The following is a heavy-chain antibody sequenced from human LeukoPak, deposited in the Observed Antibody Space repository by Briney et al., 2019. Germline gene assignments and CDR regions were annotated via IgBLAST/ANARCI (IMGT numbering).Heavy chain of an antibody. J-gene: IGHJ4*02. Sequence: SETLSLTCTVSGGSISSTSYYWGWIRQPPGKGLEWIGSIYYSGRTYYNPSLKSRVAVSVDTSKNRISLKLISVTAADTAVYYCARLYSGTRPPDYWGQGTLVTVSS. CDR2: IYYSGRT. CDR3: ARLYSGTRPPDY. CDR1: GGSISSTSYY. V-gene: IGHV4-39*01. D-gene: IGHD3-10*01.